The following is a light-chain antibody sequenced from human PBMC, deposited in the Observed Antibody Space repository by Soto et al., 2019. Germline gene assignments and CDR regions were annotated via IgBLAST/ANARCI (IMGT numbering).Light chain of an antibody. CDR1: SSNIGNFY. CDR2: KNN. CDR3: AAWDDSLSGPGV. J-gene: IGLJ7*01. Sequence: QAVVTQPPSASGTPGQRVTISCSGSSSNIGNFYVYWYQQLPGTAPKLLIYKNNQRPLVVPDRLSGSKAGTSASLAISGIRAEDEADYYCAAWDDSLSGPGVFGGGTQLTVL. V-gene: IGLV1-47*01.